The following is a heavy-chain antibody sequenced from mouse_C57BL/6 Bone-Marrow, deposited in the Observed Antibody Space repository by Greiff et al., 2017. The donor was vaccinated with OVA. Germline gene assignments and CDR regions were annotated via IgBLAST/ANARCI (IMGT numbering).Heavy chain of an antibody. CDR3: GREGNSAY. D-gene: IGHD2-1*01. Sequence: VQLQQSGPELVKPGASVKISCKASGYAFSSSWMNWVKQRPGKGLEWIGRIYPGDGDTNYNGKFKGKATLTADKSSSTAYIQLSRLTSEDAAVCFCGREGNSAYWGQGTLVTVSA. V-gene: IGHV1-82*01. CDR1: GYAFSSSW. CDR2: IYPGDGDT. J-gene: IGHJ3*01.